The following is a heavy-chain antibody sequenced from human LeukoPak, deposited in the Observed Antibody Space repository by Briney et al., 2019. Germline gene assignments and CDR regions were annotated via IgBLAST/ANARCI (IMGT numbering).Heavy chain of an antibody. CDR2: IKQDGSEK. V-gene: IGHV3-7*01. CDR3: ARDQGYSSV. Sequence: GSLRLSCAASGFTFSSYAMSWVRQAPGKGLEWVANIKQDGSEKSYVDSVKGRFTISRDNAKNSLFLQINSLRAEDTAVYYCARDQGYSSVWGQGTLVTVSS. J-gene: IGHJ4*02. D-gene: IGHD6-19*01. CDR1: GFTFSSYA.